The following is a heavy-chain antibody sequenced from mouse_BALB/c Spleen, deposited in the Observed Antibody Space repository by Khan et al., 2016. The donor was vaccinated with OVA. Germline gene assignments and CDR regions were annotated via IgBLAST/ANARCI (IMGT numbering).Heavy chain of an antibody. Sequence: VQLQESGPGLVAPSQNLSITCTVSGFSLSDYGVSWIRQPPGKGLEWLGVIWGGGSTYYNSALKSRLNISNDNSKSQVFLKMRSLKRDDTAMFYCANGGWSYYYTLDYWGQGTSVTVSS. CDR2: IWGGGST. J-gene: IGHJ4*01. CDR3: ANGGWSYYYTLDY. V-gene: IGHV2-6-5*01. CDR1: GFSLSDYG.